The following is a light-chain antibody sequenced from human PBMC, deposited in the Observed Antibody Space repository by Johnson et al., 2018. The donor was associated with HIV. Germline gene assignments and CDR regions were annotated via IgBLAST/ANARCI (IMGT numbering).Light chain of an antibody. V-gene: IGLV1-51*01. CDR2: NNS. Sequence: QSVLTQPPSVSAAPGQKVTISCSGSRSNIGNNYVSWYQQLPGTAPKLLISNNSKRPSGLPDRFSGSKSGTSATLGITGRQTGDEADYYCETWDSSLSGYYVFGTGTKLTVL. CDR1: RSNIGNNY. J-gene: IGLJ1*01. CDR3: ETWDSSLSGYYV.